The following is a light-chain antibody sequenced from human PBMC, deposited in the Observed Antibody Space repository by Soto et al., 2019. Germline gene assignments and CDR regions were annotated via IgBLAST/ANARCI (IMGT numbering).Light chain of an antibody. V-gene: IGKV3-20*01. CDR3: QQYDSSPPFALT. CDR1: QSVSISY. J-gene: IGKJ4*01. CDR2: GAS. Sequence: IVLTQSPGTLSLSPGERATLSCRASQSVSISYLAWYQQRPGQAPRLLIYGASGRATGIPDRFSGSGSGTDFTLTINRREPEDFAVYYCQQYDSSPPFALTFGGGTKVEIK.